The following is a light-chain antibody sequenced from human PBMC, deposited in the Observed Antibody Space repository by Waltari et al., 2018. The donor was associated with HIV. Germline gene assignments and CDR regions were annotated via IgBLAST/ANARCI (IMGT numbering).Light chain of an antibody. CDR3: HVWDTISDHVV. CDR1: NIGTKS. Sequence: SYVLTQPPSVSVAPGKTAKITWLGNNIGTKSVHCYQQKPDQAPVLVIYYNVDRPSGIPERFSGSNSGNTATLTINRVEAGDEADYYCHVWDTISDHVVFGGGSKLTVL. V-gene: IGLV3-21*04. CDR2: YNV. J-gene: IGLJ2*01.